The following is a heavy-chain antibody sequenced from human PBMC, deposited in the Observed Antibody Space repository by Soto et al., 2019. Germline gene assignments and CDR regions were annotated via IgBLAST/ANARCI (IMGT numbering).Heavy chain of an antibody. CDR3: AKLELRYFDY. CDR2: ISGSGGST. V-gene: IGHV3-23*01. CDR1: GFTFSSYA. Sequence: GESLKISCAASGFTFSSYAMSWVRQAPGKGLGWVSAISGSGGSTYYADSVKGRFTISRDNSKNTLYLQMNSLTAEYTAVYYCAKLELRYFDYWGQGTMVTVSS. J-gene: IGHJ4*02. D-gene: IGHD1-7*01.